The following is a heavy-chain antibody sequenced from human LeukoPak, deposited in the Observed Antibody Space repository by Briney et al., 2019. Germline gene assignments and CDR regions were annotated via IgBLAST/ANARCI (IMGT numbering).Heavy chain of an antibody. V-gene: IGHV3-43*02. CDR1: GFTFDDYA. CDR2: ISGDGGST. J-gene: IGHJ6*02. Sequence: GGSLRLSCAASGFTFDDYAMHWVRQAPGKGLEWVSLISGDGGSTYYADSVKGRFTISRDNVKNSMYLQMNSLRAEDTAVYYCARDIVVVVADSYSDYYGMDVWGQGTTVTVSS. D-gene: IGHD2-15*01. CDR3: ARDIVVVVADSYSDYYGMDV.